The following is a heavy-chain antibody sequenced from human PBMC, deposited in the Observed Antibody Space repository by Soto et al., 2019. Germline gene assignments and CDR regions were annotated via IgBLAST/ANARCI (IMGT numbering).Heavy chain of an antibody. CDR3: DKGRGSFDY. J-gene: IGHJ4*02. CDR1: GFTFSSYG. V-gene: IGHV3-33*01. D-gene: IGHD3-10*01. CDR2: IWYDGSNK. Sequence: QVQLVESGGGVVQPGRSLRLSCAASGFTFSSYGMHWVRQAPGKGLEWVAVIWYDGSNKYYADSVKGRFTISRDNSKNTLYLQMTSLGADVTAVYYCDKGRGSFDYWGQGTLVTVSS.